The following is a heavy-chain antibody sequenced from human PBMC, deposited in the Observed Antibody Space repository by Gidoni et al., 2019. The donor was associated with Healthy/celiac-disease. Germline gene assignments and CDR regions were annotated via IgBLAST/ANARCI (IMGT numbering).Heavy chain of an antibody. D-gene: IGHD3-22*01. V-gene: IGHV3-21*01. J-gene: IGHJ3*02. CDR3: ARVRYTYYYDSSGLFAFDI. CDR2: ISSSSSYI. Sequence: PGKGLEWVPSISSSSSYIYYADSVKGRFTISRDNAKNSLYLQMNSLRAEDTAVYYCARVRYTYYYDSSGLFAFDIWGQGTMVTVSS.